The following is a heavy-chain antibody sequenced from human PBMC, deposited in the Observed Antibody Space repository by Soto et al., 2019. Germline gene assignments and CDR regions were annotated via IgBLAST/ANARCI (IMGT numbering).Heavy chain of an antibody. J-gene: IGHJ6*02. D-gene: IGHD4-17*01. CDR2: ISYDGSKK. V-gene: IGHV3-30*18. Sequence: GGSLRLSCEVSGFNFSTYDMHWVRQAPGQGLEWVAVISYDGSKKYYAESVKGRFSISRDNSKNTLYLQMNSPRAEDTAVYYCAKEGTVTTAVGYYDSGIDLCGQGTTATVS. CDR1: GFNFSTYD. CDR3: AKEGTVTTAVGYYDSGIDL.